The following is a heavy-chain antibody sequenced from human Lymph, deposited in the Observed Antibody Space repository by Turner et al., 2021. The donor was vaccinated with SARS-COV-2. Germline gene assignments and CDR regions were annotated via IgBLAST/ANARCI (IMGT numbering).Heavy chain of an antibody. Sequence: QVQLVESGGGLVKHGGSLRLSCAASGFTFSDYYMSWIRQAPGKGLEWVSYISSSGSTIYYADSVKGRFTMSRDNAKNSLYLQMNSLRAEDTAVYYCARGSIAARSTTRGDGFDYWGQGTLVTVSS. CDR2: ISSSGSTI. CDR3: ARGSIAARSTTRGDGFDY. CDR1: GFTFSDYY. D-gene: IGHD6-6*01. V-gene: IGHV3-11*01. J-gene: IGHJ4*02.